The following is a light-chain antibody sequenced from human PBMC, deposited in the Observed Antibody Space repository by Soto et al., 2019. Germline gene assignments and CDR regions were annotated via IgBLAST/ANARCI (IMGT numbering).Light chain of an antibody. CDR2: GAS. CDR3: QQYGSSPPRT. V-gene: IGKV3-20*01. CDR1: QSVSNNY. Sequence: EIVLTQSPGTLSLSPGERATLSCRASQSVSNNYLAWYQQKPGQAPGLLIYGASTRATDVPDRFSGSGSGADFTLSISRLEPEDFAVYYCQQYGSSPPRTFGQGTKVDIK. J-gene: IGKJ1*01.